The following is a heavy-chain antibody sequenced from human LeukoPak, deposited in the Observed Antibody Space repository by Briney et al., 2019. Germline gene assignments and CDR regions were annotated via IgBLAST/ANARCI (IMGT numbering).Heavy chain of an antibody. CDR3: ARALLRYCSRTSCYWFAP. J-gene: IGHJ5*02. CDR2: IIPIFGTA. Sequence: SVKVSCKASGGTFSSYAISWVRQAPGQGREWMGGIIPIFGTANYAQKFQGRVPITADESTSPAYMELRSLRSEDPAVYYCARALLRYCSRTSCYWFAPWGQGTLVTVSS. V-gene: IGHV1-69*13. D-gene: IGHD2-2*01. CDR1: GGTFSSYA.